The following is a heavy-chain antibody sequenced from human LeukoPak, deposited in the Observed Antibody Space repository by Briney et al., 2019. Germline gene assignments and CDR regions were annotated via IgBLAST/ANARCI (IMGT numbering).Heavy chain of an antibody. D-gene: IGHD1-26*01. CDR3: ARHEGIVGATKNWFDP. J-gene: IGHJ5*02. V-gene: IGHV5-51*01. CDR1: GYSFTSYW. CDR2: IYPGDSDT. Sequence: GESLQISCKGSGYSFTSYWIGWVRQMPGKGLEWMGIIYPGDSDTRYSPSFQGQVTISADKSISTAYLQWSSLKASDTAMYYCARHEGIVGATKNWFDPWGQGTLVTVSS.